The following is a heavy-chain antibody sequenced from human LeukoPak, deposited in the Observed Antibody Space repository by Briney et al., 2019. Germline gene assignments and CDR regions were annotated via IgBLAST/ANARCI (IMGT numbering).Heavy chain of an antibody. CDR1: GFAFSNSC. Sequence: GGSLRLSCATSGFAFSNSCMSWVRQPPGKGLEWVANIKQDGSEKYYVDSVKARFTISRDNAKNSLYLQMNSLTAEDTAVYYCARDRRPSIYGGLDSWGQGTLVTVSS. J-gene: IGHJ5*02. CDR2: IKQDGSEK. D-gene: IGHD4-23*01. V-gene: IGHV3-7*01. CDR3: ARDRRPSIYGGLDS.